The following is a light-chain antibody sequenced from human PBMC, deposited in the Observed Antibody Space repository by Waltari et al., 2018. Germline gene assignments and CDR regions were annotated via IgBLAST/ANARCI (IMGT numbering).Light chain of an antibody. CDR1: QSVSSSY. J-gene: IGKJ1*01. CDR2: GAS. Sequence: EIVLTQSPGTLSLSPGESATLSCRASQSVSSSYLAWYQQKPGQAPRLLIYGASSRASGIPDRFSGSGSGTDFTLTISRLEPEDFAVYYCQQYGSSPPTFGQGAKVELK. V-gene: IGKV3-20*01. CDR3: QQYGSSPPT.